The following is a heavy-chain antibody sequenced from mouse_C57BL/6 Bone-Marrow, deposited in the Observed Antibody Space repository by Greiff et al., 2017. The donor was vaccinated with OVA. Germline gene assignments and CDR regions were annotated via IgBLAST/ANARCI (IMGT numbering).Heavy chain of an antibody. V-gene: IGHV1-59*01. D-gene: IGHD2-1*01. CDR1: GYTFTSYW. Sequence: QVQLQQPGAELVRPGTSVKLSCKASGYTFTSYWMHWVKQRPGQGLEWIGVIDPSDSYTNYNQKFKGKATLTVDTSSSTAYMQLSSLTSEDSAVYYCARGDGNYPYYYAMDYWGQGTSVTVSS. J-gene: IGHJ4*01. CDR3: ARGDGNYPYYYAMDY. CDR2: IDPSDSYT.